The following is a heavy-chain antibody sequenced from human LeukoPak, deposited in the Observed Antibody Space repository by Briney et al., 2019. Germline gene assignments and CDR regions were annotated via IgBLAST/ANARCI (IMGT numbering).Heavy chain of an antibody. V-gene: IGHV4-59*01. D-gene: IGHD5-12*01. Sequence: SQTLSLTCTVSGGSISSYYWSWIRQPPGKGLEWIGYIYHSGSTKYNPSLKSRVTISVDTSKNQFSLKLSSVTAADTAVYYCARDGYSGNDGLWGQGTLVTVSS. CDR1: GGSISSYY. CDR3: ARDGYSGNDGL. J-gene: IGHJ4*02. CDR2: IYHSGST.